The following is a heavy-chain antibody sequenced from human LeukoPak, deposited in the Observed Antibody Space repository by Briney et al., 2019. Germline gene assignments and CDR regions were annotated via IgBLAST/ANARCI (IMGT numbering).Heavy chain of an antibody. CDR1: GGSFSGYY. Sequence: PSETLSLTCAVYGGSFSGYYWSWIRQPPGKGLEWIGEINHSGSTNYNPSLKSRVTISVDTSKNQFSLKLSSVTAADTAVYYCARHPTLYYYDSSGYKNWGQGTLVTVSS. J-gene: IGHJ4*02. D-gene: IGHD3-22*01. V-gene: IGHV4-34*01. CDR2: INHSGST. CDR3: ARHPTLYYYDSSGYKN.